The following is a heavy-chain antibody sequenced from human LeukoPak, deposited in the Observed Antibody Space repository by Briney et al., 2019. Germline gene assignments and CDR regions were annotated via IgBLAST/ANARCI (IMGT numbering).Heavy chain of an antibody. J-gene: IGHJ4*02. CDR1: GGSFSDYY. Sequence: PSETLSLTCAVYGGSFSDYYWGWIRQPPGKGLEWIGEINRSGSTNYNPSLKSRVTVSVDTSKNQFSLKLSSVTAADTAVYYCAREWVGYDFWSDWGQGTLVTVSS. CDR2: INRSGST. CDR3: AREWVGYDFWSD. V-gene: IGHV4-34*01. D-gene: IGHD3-3*01.